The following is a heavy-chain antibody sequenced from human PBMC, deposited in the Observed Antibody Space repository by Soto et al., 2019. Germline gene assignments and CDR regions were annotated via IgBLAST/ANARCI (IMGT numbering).Heavy chain of an antibody. V-gene: IGHV1-2*04. CDR3: AREGDYYDSSGFDY. CDR2: INPNSGGT. Sequence: ASVKVSCKASGYTFPGYYMHWVRQAPGQGLERMGWINPNSGGTNYAQKFQGWVTMTRDTSISTAYMELSRLRSDDTAVYYCAREGDYYDSSGFDYWGQGTLVTSPQ. CDR1: GYTFPGYY. D-gene: IGHD3-22*01. J-gene: IGHJ4*02.